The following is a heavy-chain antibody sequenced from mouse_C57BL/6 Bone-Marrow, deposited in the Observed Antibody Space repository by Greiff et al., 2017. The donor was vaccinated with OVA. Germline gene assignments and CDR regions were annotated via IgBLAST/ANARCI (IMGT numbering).Heavy chain of an antibody. CDR2: LDPSDSYP. Sequence: QVQLQQPGAELVKPGASVKLSCKASGYTFTSYWMQWVKPRPGQGLEWIGELDPSDSYPNYNQKFKGKATLTVDTSSSTAYMQLSSLTSEDSAVYYCARENYGEDYWGQGTTLTVSS. D-gene: IGHD2-4*01. J-gene: IGHJ2*01. CDR1: GYTFTSYW. CDR3: ARENYGEDY. V-gene: IGHV1-50*01.